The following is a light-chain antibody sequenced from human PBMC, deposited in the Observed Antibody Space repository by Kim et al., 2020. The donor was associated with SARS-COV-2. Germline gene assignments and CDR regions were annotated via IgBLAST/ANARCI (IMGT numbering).Light chain of an antibody. Sequence: DIQMTQSPSSLSASVGDRVTITCRASQGIGDYLAWFQQKPGKVPKLLIYGASALQSGVPSRFSGSGSGTDFILTISSLQPEDFATYYCQNYIGAPYAFGQGTKLE. CDR1: QGIGDY. CDR3: QNYIGAPYA. J-gene: IGKJ2*01. V-gene: IGKV1-27*01. CDR2: GAS.